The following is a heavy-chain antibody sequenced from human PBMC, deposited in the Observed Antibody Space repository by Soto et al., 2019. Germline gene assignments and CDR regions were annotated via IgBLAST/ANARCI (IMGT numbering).Heavy chain of an antibody. CDR2: ISYDGTNK. Sequence: QVQLVESGGGVVQPGRSLRLSCAASGFTFSTYAMHWVRQAPGKGLEWVAVISYDGTNKYYADSVRGRFTISSDNFKNTLFLQMNSLRAEDTAVYYCAKDGGGYNYGYVMLDKYYYGMDVWGQGTTVTVSS. CDR1: GFTFSTYA. CDR3: AKDGGGYNYGYVMLDKYYYGMDV. V-gene: IGHV3-30-3*01. D-gene: IGHD5-18*01. J-gene: IGHJ6*02.